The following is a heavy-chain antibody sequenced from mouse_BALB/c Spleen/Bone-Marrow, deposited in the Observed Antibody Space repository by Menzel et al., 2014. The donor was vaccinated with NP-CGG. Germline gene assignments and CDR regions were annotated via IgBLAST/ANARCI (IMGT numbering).Heavy chain of an antibody. J-gene: IGHJ3*01. CDR1: GYTFTDYE. D-gene: IGHD2-4*01. V-gene: IGHV1-15*01. Sequence: VQLQQSGAELVRPGASVKLSCKALGYTFTDYEMHWVKQTPVHGLEWIGTIHPGSGGADYNQKFKGKATMTADKSSSTSFMVLSSLTAEDAAVYCGTREGLRGAGFDYWGQGTLVTVSA. CDR3: TREGLRGAGFDY. CDR2: IHPGSGGA.